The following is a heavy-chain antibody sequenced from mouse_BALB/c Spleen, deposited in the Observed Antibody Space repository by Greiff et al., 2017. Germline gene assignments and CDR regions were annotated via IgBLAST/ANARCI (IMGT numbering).Heavy chain of an antibody. Sequence: EVQLQQSGPELMKPGASVKISCKASGYSFTSYYLHGVKQSHGKSLEWIGYIDPFNGGTSYNQKFKGKATLTVDKSSSTAYMHLSSLTSEDSAVYYCARRGYGYLSYWYFDVWGAGTTVTVSS. V-gene: IGHV1S135*01. CDR3: ARRGYGYLSYWYFDV. J-gene: IGHJ1*01. CDR2: IDPFNGGT. D-gene: IGHD1-2*01. CDR1: GYSFTSYY.